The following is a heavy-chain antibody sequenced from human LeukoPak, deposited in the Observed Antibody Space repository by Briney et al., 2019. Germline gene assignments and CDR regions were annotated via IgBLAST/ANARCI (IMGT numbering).Heavy chain of an antibody. CDR1: GYTFTGYY. V-gene: IGHV1-2*02. J-gene: IGHJ6*02. Sequence: ASVKVSCKAAGYTFTGYYMHWVRQAPGQGLEWMGWINPSSGGTNYAQKFQGRVTMTRDTSISTAYMELSRLRSDDTAVYYCARGSRSTSLDGMDDWGRGTTVTVSS. D-gene: IGHD5/OR15-5a*01. CDR3: ARGSRSTSLDGMDD. CDR2: INPSSGGT.